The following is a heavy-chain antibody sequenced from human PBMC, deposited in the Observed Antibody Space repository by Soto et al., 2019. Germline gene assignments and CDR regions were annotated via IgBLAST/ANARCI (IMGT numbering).Heavy chain of an antibody. V-gene: IGHV4-30-4*01. D-gene: IGHD3-10*01. CDR3: ARVGGFGATTIDY. CDR2: IYYSGST. J-gene: IGHJ4*02. CDR1: GGSISSGDYY. Sequence: QVQLQESGPGLVKPSQTLSLTCTVSGGSISSGDYYWSWIRQPPGKGLEWIGYIYYSGSTYYNPSLKSRVTISVDTSKTQFALKLSSVTAADTAVYYCARVGGFGATTIDYLGQGTLVTVSS.